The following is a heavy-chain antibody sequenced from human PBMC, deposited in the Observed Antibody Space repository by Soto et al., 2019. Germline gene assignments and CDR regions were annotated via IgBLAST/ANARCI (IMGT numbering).Heavy chain of an antibody. Sequence: QVQLVQSGAEVKKPGASVKVPCKASGYTFTSYGISWVRQAPGQGLAWMGWISAYSGNTKDAQKFQGRVTMTTDISTSTAYMELRSLRSDDTSGYYCARGEMLCDSWGQGTLVTVSS. CDR3: ARGEMLCDS. D-gene: IGHD2-21*01. CDR1: GYTFTSYG. CDR2: ISAYSGNT. J-gene: IGHJ5*02. V-gene: IGHV1-18*01.